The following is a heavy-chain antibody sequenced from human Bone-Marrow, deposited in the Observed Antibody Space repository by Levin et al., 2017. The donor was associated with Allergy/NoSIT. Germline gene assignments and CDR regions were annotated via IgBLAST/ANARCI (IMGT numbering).Heavy chain of an antibody. J-gene: IGHJ6*02. D-gene: IGHD6-19*01. CDR1: GFDFNTHD. V-gene: IGHV3-21*06. CDR3: ARSQGRSGWSYYYYGMDV. Sequence: GGSLRLSCRGSGFDFNTHDMNWVRQAPGQGLEWVSSISGNSHYVYYADPVKGRFSISRDNAKNSMFLHMNSLRVEDTAVYYCARSQGRSGWSYYYYGMDVWGRGTTLTVSS. CDR2: ISGNSHYV.